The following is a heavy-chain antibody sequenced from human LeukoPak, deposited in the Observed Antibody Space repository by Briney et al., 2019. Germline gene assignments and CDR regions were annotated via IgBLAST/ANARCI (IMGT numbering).Heavy chain of an antibody. Sequence: GALRLSCAASGFTVSSNYMSCVRQAPGKGLDWVSVIYSGGSTYYADSVKGRFTISRDNSKNTLYLQMNNLRAEDTAVYYCARDGGYGSYVSPSNWYFDLWGRGTLVTVPS. CDR1: GFTVSSNY. V-gene: IGHV3-53*01. CDR3: ARDGGYGSYVSPSNWYFDL. CDR2: IYSGGST. J-gene: IGHJ2*01. D-gene: IGHD1-26*01.